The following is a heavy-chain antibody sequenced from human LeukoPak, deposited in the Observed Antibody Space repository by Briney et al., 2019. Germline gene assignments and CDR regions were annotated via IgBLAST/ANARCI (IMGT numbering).Heavy chain of an antibody. Sequence: PSETLSLTCAVYGGSISGYYWSWIRQPPGKGLEWIGYIYYSGSTNYNPSLKSRVTISVDTSKNQFSLKLNSVTAADTAVYYCARGAAITYWGQGTLVTVSS. CDR2: IYYSGST. CDR3: ARGAAITY. J-gene: IGHJ4*02. CDR1: GGSISGYY. D-gene: IGHD5-24*01. V-gene: IGHV4-59*01.